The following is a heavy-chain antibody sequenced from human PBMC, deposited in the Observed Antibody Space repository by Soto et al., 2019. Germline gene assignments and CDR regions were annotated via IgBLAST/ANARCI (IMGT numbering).Heavy chain of an antibody. D-gene: IGHD1-26*01. V-gene: IGHV6-1*01. CDR2: TYYMSKWYN. CDR3: ARAEDSGSAYYYGMDV. CDR1: GDSVSINSAA. Sequence: SQTLSLTCAISGDSVSINSAAWNWIRQSPSRGLEWLGRTYYMSKWYNDYAVSVKSRITINPDTSKNQFSLQLNSVTPEDTAVYYCARAEDSGSAYYYGMDVWGQGTTVTVSS. J-gene: IGHJ6*02.